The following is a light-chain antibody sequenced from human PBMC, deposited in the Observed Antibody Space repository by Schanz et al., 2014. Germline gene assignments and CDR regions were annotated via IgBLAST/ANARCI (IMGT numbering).Light chain of an antibody. CDR1: QTVDSTY. CDR3: QQYSSSFRT. CDR2: AAS. V-gene: IGKV3-20*01. Sequence: EIVLTQSTGTLSLSPGERATLSCRASQTVDSTYLAWYQQKPGQAPRILIFAASSRATGIPDRFSGSGSGTEFTLTISRLEPEDFAVYYCQQYSSSFRTFGQGTRVEI. J-gene: IGKJ1*01.